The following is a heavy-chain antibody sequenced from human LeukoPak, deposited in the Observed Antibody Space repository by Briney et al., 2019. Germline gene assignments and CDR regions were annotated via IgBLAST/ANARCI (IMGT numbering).Heavy chain of an antibody. Sequence: SQTLSLTCAISGDSVSSNSAAWNWIRQSPSRGLERLGRTYYRSKWYNDYAVSVKSRITINPDTSKNQFSLQLNSVTPEDTAVYYCARDGGGSSWYSRLEWPSWFDPWGQGTLVTVSS. CDR1: GDSVSSNSAA. J-gene: IGHJ5*02. V-gene: IGHV6-1*01. CDR3: ARDGGGSSWYSRLEWPSWFDP. CDR2: TYYRSKWYN. D-gene: IGHD6-13*01.